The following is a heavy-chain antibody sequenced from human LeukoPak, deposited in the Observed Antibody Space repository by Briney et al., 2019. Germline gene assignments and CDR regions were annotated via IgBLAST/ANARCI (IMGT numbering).Heavy chain of an antibody. CDR3: ARGFMTTVVPLDY. J-gene: IGHJ4*02. V-gene: IGHV7-4-1*02. D-gene: IGHD4-23*01. CDR2: INTNTWNP. Sequence: ASVKVSCKASGCTFTNYAINWVRQAPGQTLEWMGWINTNTWNPTYAQGFTGRFVFSSDTSVSTAYLQISSLKAEDTAVYYCARGFMTTVVPLDYWGQGTLVTVSS. CDR1: GCTFTNYA.